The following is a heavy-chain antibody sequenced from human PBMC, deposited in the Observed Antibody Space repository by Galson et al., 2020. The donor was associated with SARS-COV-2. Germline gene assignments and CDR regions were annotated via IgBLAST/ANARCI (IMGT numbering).Heavy chain of an antibody. CDR2: ISHSGGT. D-gene: IGHD4-17*01. Sequence: SETLSLTCAVSGTSISSGSYSWNWIRQPPGKGLEWIGYISHSGGTYYNPSLKSRVTISGDRSKNQFSLRLSSVTAADTAVYYCARLHYGEYAAEAVDFWGAGTRVSV. CDR1: GTSISSGSYS. V-gene: IGHV4-30-2*01. CDR3: ARLHYGEYAAEAVDF. J-gene: IGHJ3*01.